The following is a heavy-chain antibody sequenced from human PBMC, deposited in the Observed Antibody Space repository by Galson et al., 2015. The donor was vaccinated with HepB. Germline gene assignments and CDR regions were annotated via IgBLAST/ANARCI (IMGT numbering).Heavy chain of an antibody. V-gene: IGHV3-48*04. D-gene: IGHD6-19*01. Sequence: LRLSCAASGITFSSYNMNWVRQAPGKGLEWVSYISSSSRTIYYADSVKGRFTISRDNSQNTLYLQMNSLRTEDTAVFYCARVAVAGIYLDYWGQGTLVTVSS. CDR1: GITFSSYN. CDR3: ARVAVAGIYLDY. CDR2: ISSSSRTI. J-gene: IGHJ4*02.